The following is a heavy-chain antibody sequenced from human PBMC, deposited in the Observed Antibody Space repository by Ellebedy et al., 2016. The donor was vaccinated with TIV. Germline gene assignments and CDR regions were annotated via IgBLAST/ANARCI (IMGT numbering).Heavy chain of an antibody. J-gene: IGHJ4*02. V-gene: IGHV2-26*01. D-gene: IGHD2-21*02. Sequence: SGPTLVKPTETLTLTCTVSGFSLSNARMGVSWIRQPPGKALEWLAPIFSNDEQSYSTSLKSRLTISKDTAKSQVILTMTDLDPLDTTTYYCARALRYCGGDCSYKFDYWGQGTLVTVSS. CDR1: GFSLSNARMG. CDR2: IFSNDEQ. CDR3: ARALRYCGGDCSYKFDY.